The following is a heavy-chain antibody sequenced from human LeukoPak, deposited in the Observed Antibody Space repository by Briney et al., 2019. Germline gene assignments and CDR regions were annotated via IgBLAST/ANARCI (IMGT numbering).Heavy chain of an antibody. Sequence: GGSLRLSYAASGFTYRSFAIHWVRQAPGKGLEWVAVISYDGSKKYYADSVKGRFTISRDNSKSPVYVQMNSPRAEDTAGYYCAKDRWSLGIAAAPGPYYFDYWGQGTLVTVSS. D-gene: IGHD6-13*01. V-gene: IGHV3-30*18. CDR2: ISYDGSKK. CDR1: GFTYRSFA. J-gene: IGHJ4*02. CDR3: AKDRWSLGIAAAPGPYYFDY.